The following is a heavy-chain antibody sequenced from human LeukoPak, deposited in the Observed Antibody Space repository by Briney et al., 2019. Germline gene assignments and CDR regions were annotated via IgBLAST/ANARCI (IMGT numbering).Heavy chain of an antibody. D-gene: IGHD3-22*01. J-gene: IGHJ4*02. CDR3: AKVYDYYDSSGYCNY. CDR2: ISGSGGST. V-gene: IGHV3-23*01. Sequence: GGSLRLSCAASGSTFSSYAMSWVRQAPGKGLEWVSAISGSGGSTYYADSVKGRFTISRDNSKNTLYLQMNSLRAEDTAVYYCAKVYDYYDSSGYCNYWGQGTLVTVSS. CDR1: GSTFSSYA.